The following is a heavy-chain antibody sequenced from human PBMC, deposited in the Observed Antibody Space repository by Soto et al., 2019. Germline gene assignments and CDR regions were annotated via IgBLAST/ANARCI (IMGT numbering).Heavy chain of an antibody. J-gene: IGHJ4*02. CDR3: AKDHNDYVWGSYRYPISI. CDR2: ISGSGGST. V-gene: IGHV3-23*01. D-gene: IGHD3-16*02. CDR1: GFTFSSYA. Sequence: GGSLRLSCAASGFTFSSYAMSWVRQAPGKGLEWVSAISGSGGSTYYADSVKGRFTISRDNSKNTLYLQMNSLRAEDTAVYYCAKDHNDYVWGSYRYPISIWGQGTLVTVSS.